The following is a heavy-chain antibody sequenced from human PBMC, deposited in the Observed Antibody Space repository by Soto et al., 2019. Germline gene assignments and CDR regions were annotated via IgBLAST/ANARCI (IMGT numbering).Heavy chain of an antibody. CDR1: GGSVSSSDSY. V-gene: IGHV4-30-4*01. Sequence: QVQLQESGPGLVKPSQTLSLTCTVSGGSVSSSDSYWSWIRQPPGKGLEWIGYMYYSGSPFYSPSLKSRVTIFLDTPKNQFSLRMSSVTAADTAVYYCARVAPQKLTHPFYGVDAWGQGTTVTVSS. CDR3: ARVAPQKLTHPFYGVDA. D-gene: IGHD3-3*02. CDR2: MYYSGSP. J-gene: IGHJ6*02.